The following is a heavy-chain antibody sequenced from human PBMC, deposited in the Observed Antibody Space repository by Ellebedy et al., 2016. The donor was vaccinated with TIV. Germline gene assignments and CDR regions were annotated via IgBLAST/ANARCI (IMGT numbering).Heavy chain of an antibody. Sequence: SGPTLVKPTQTVTLTCTFSGFSLSRSGMAVGWIRQPPGKALEWIALIYWHDDKRYSPSLKSRLTITKDTSKNQVVLTLTNMDPVDTGTYYCARSIFNILTGPFDSWGQGTLLTVSS. CDR2: IYWHDDK. V-gene: IGHV2-5*04. CDR1: GFSLSRSGMA. J-gene: IGHJ4*02. D-gene: IGHD3-9*01. CDR3: ARSIFNILTGPFDS.